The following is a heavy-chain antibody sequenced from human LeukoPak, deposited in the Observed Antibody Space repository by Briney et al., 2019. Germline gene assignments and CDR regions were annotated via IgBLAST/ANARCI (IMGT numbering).Heavy chain of an antibody. D-gene: IGHD4-23*01. J-gene: IGHJ3*02. CDR3: ATYTVVTPLRAFDI. CDR1: GGSISSYY. CDR2: IYYSGST. Sequence: TSETLSLTCTVSGGSISSYYWSWIRQPPGKGLEWIGYIYYSGSTNYNPSLRSRVTISVDTSKNQFSLKLSSVTAADTAVYYCATYTVVTPLRAFDIWGQGTMVTVSS. V-gene: IGHV4-59*08.